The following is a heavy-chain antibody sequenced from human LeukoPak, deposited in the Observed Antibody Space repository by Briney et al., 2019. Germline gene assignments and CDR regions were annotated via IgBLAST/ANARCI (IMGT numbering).Heavy chain of an antibody. J-gene: IGHJ5*02. CDR3: ARALGYCSSTSCPPWFDP. V-gene: IGHV1-18*01. Sequence: ASVKVSCKASGYAFTSYGISWVRQAPGQGLEWMGWISTDNGNTNYAQKLQGRVTMTTDTSTSTAYMELRSLRSDDTAVYYRARALGYCSSTSCPPWFDPWGQGTLVTVSS. D-gene: IGHD2-2*01. CDR2: ISTDNGNT. CDR1: GYAFTSYG.